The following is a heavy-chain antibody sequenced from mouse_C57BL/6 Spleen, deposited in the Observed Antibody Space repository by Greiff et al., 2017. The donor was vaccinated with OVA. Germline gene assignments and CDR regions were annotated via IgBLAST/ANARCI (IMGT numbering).Heavy chain of an antibody. CDR3: ARDGYYGAMDY. J-gene: IGHJ4*01. D-gene: IGHD2-3*01. CDR1: GYSITSGYF. V-gene: IGHV3-6*01. CDR2: ISYDGSN. Sequence: EVKLMESGPGLVKPSQSLSLTCSVSGYSITSGYFWNWIRQFPGNNLEWLGFISYDGSNNYNSSFKNRTSITRDTSKNQFFLQLSSVTTEDTATYYCARDGYYGAMDYWGQGTSVTVSS.